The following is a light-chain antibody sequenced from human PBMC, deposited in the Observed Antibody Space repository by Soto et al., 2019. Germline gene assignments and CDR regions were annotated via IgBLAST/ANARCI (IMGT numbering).Light chain of an antibody. CDR3: SSYAITSTPIYV. CDR2: EVS. J-gene: IGLJ1*01. V-gene: IGLV2-14*01. Sequence: QSVLTQPASVSGSPGQSITISCTGTSSDVGRYNYVSWYQHHPGKAPKLMISEVSNRPSGISNRFSGSMSGNTASLTISGLQAEDEADYYCSSYAITSTPIYVFGTGTKVTVL. CDR1: SSDVGRYNY.